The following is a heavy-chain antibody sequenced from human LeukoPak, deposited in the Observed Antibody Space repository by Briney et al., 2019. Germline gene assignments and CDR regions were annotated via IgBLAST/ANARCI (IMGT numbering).Heavy chain of an antibody. V-gene: IGHV1-46*01. Sequence: EASVKVSCTASGYTFTNYFIHWVRQAPGQGLEWMGLINPRIGSRTYAQKFQGRVTMTRDTSTSTVYMELSSLTSEDTAVYFCAREEQWHKEAFDIWGHGTMVTVSS. D-gene: IGHD6-19*01. J-gene: IGHJ3*02. CDR2: INPRIGSR. CDR3: AREEQWHKEAFDI. CDR1: GYTFTNYF.